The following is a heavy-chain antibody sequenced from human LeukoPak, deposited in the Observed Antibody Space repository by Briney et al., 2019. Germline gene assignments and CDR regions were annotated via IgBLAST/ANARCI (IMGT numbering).Heavy chain of an antibody. D-gene: IGHD3-10*01. V-gene: IGHV3-23*01. CDR2: ISGSGGST. CDR3: AKDSRGSGSRYYGMDV. Sequence: GGSLRLSCAASGFTFSTYAMSWVRQAPGKGLEWVSAISGSGGSTYYADSVKGRFTISRDNSKNTLYLQMNSLRAEDTALYYCAKDSRGSGSRYYGMDVWGQGTTVTVSS. J-gene: IGHJ6*02. CDR1: GFTFSTYA.